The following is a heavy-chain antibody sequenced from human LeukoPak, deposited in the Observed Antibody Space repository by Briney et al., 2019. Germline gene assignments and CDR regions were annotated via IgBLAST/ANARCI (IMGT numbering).Heavy chain of an antibody. Sequence: GGSLRLSCAASGFTFSSYAMSWVRQAPGKGLEWVSAISGSGGSTYYADSVKGRFTISRDNSKNALYLQMNSLRAEDTAVYYCAKDLYCSSTSCPEDFYYYYGMDVWGQGTTVTVSS. J-gene: IGHJ6*02. V-gene: IGHV3-23*01. CDR2: ISGSGGST. D-gene: IGHD2-2*01. CDR3: AKDLYCSSTSCPEDFYYYYGMDV. CDR1: GFTFSSYA.